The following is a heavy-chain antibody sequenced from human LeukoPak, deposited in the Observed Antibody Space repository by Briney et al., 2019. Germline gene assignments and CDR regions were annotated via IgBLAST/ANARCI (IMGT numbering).Heavy chain of an antibody. V-gene: IGHV4-59*12. Sequence: SETLSLTCTVSGGSISAYYWSWIRQPPGKGLEWIGYTFNSGSTNYNPSLKSRVTISADTSKNQVSLKLSSVTPEDTAVYYCARVQQLGQGFHYWGLGTLVTVSS. J-gene: IGHJ4*02. CDR1: GGSISAYY. D-gene: IGHD6-13*01. CDR2: TFNSGST. CDR3: ARVQQLGQGFHY.